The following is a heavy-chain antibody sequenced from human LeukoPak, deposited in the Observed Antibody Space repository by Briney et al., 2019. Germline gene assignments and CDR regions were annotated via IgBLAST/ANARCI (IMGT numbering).Heavy chain of an antibody. CDR2: IWYDGSKK. Sequence: GGSLRLSCAASGFTFSSYGMHWVRQAPGKGLDWVAVIWYDGSKKYYADSVKGRFTISRDNSKNTLYLQMNSLRAEDTAVYYCARGAYYYEDWGQGTLVTVSS. CDR1: GFTFSSYG. D-gene: IGHD3-22*01. J-gene: IGHJ4*02. CDR3: ARGAYYYED. V-gene: IGHV3-33*01.